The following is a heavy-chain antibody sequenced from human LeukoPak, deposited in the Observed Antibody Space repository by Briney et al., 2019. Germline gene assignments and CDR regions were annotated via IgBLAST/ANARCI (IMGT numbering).Heavy chain of an antibody. V-gene: IGHV4-39*01. CDR1: GGSISSSSYY. CDR3: ARRRYYDSTGYLD. Sequence: SETLSLTCRVSGGSISSSSYYWGWIRQPRGKGLEWMGKIYYSGRAYYNSSLKSRLTISVATSWNQFSLTLSSVTAADTGVYYCARRRYYDSTGYLDWGQGTLVSVST. D-gene: IGHD3-22*01. CDR2: IYYSGRA. J-gene: IGHJ1*01.